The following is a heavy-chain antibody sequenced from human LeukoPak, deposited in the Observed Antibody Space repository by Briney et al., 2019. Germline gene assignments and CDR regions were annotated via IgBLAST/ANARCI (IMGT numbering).Heavy chain of an antibody. Sequence: ASVKVSCKASGYTFSSYYMHWVRQAPGQGLDWMGIINPSGGSTSYAQYFQGRVTMTRDTSTSTVYMELSSLRSEDTAVYYCARGDTVTIDAFDIWGQGTTVTVSS. CDR3: ARGDTVTIDAFDI. V-gene: IGHV1-46*01. D-gene: IGHD4-17*01. CDR2: INPSGGST. J-gene: IGHJ3*02. CDR1: GYTFSSYY.